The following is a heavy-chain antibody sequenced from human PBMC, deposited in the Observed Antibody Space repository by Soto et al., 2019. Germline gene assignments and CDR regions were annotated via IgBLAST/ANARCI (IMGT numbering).Heavy chain of an antibody. Sequence: SETLSLTCTVSGGSISSYYWSWIRQPPGKGLEWIGYIYYSGSTNYNPSLKSRVTISVDTSKNQFSLKLSSVTAADTAVYYCARAGYYYDSSGYYYGLTDPPTNYFDYGGQGTLVTVSS. V-gene: IGHV4-59*01. J-gene: IGHJ4*02. CDR3: ARAGYYYDSSGYYYGLTDPPTNYFDY. CDR1: GGSISSYY. D-gene: IGHD3-22*01. CDR2: IYYSGST.